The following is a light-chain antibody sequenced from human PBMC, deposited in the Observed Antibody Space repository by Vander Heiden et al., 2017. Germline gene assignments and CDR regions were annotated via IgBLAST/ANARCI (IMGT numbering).Light chain of an antibody. CDR2: AAS. J-gene: IGKJ4*01. CDR3: LQDYNYPPT. CDR1: QGIRND. V-gene: IGKV1-6*01. Sequence: AIQMTQSPSSLSASVGDRVTITCRASQGIRNDLGWYQQKPGKAPKLLSYAASSLQSGVPSMFSGSGSGTDFTLTISSLQPEDFATYYCLQDYNYPPTFGGGTKVEIK.